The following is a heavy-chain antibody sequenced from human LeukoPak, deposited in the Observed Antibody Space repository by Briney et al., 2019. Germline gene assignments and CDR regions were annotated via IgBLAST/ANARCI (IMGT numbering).Heavy chain of an antibody. CDR3: TRLFGYCSSTSCGD. D-gene: IGHD2-2*01. V-gene: IGHV3-53*01. CDR2: IYSDNT. CDR1: GFTVSSNS. Sequence: GGSLRLSCTVSGFTVSSNSMSWVRQAPGKGLEWVSFIYSDNTHYSDSVKGRFTISRDNSKNTLYLQMNSLRAEDTAVYYCTRLFGYCSSTSCGDWGQGTLVTVSS. J-gene: IGHJ4*02.